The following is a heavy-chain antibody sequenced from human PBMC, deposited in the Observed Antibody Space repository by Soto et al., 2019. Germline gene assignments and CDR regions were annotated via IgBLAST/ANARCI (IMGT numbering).Heavy chain of an antibody. V-gene: IGHV3-23*01. CDR1: GFTFSSYA. CDR2: ISGSGGST. J-gene: IGHJ4*02. Sequence: EVQLLESGVGLVQPGGSLRLSCAASGFTFSSYAMSWVRQAPGKGLEWVSAISGSGGSTYYADSVKGRFTISRDNSKNTLYLQMNSLRAEDTAVYYCAKALYYYDSSGYLNWGQGTLVTVSS. D-gene: IGHD3-22*01. CDR3: AKALYYYDSSGYLN.